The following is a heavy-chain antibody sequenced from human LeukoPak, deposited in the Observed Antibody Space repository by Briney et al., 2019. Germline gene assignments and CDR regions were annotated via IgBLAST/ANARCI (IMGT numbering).Heavy chain of an antibody. J-gene: IGHJ4*02. CDR1: GFTFSSYA. Sequence: GGSLRLSCAASGFTFSSYAMHWVRQAPGKGLEWVAVISYDGSNKYYADSVKGRFTISRDNSKNTLYLQMNSLRAEDTAVYYCARSIHACGGDCWGPDYWGQGTLVTVSS. CDR2: ISYDGSNK. V-gene: IGHV3-30-3*01. CDR3: ARSIHACGGDCWGPDY. D-gene: IGHD2-21*02.